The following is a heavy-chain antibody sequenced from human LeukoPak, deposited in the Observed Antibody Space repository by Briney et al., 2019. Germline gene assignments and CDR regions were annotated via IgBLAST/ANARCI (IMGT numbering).Heavy chain of an antibody. V-gene: IGHV4-59*01. CDR2: IYYSGST. D-gene: IGHD5-18*01. CDR1: GGSISSYY. CDR3: ARTTEGGYTYDYFYYYYMDV. Sequence: EPSETLSLTCTVSGGSISSYYWSWIRQPPGKGLEWIGYIYYSGSTNYNPSLKSRVTISVDMSKNQFSLKLSSVTAADTAVYYCARTTEGGYTYDYFYYYYMDVWGKGTTVTISS. J-gene: IGHJ6*03.